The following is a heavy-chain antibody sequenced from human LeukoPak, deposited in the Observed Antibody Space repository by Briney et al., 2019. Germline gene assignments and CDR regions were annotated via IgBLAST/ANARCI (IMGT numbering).Heavy chain of an antibody. Sequence: PGGSLRLSCAASGFTFSSYSMNWVRQAPGKGLEWVANINQDGSEKHFGDSMKGRFTISRDNAKNSVFLEMNSLRVEDTALYYCARGTNAYPGTDYWGQGTLVTVSS. D-gene: IGHD1-14*01. CDR2: INQDGSEK. CDR1: GFTFSSYS. V-gene: IGHV3-7*01. CDR3: ARGTNAYPGTDY. J-gene: IGHJ4*02.